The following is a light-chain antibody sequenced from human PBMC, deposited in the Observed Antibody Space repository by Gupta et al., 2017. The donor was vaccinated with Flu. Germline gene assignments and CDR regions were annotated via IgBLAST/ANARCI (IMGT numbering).Light chain of an antibody. CDR1: SSGVGAYNY. V-gene: IGLV2-14*03. J-gene: IGLJ2*01. CDR2: DVS. Sequence: TAISCTGTSSGVGAYNYVSWYQQHPGKAPKLIIYDVSNRPSGISNRFSGTKSGNTASLTISGVQAEDEAGYYCSSYTSSSTVVVFGGGTKLTVL. CDR3: SSYTSSSTVVV.